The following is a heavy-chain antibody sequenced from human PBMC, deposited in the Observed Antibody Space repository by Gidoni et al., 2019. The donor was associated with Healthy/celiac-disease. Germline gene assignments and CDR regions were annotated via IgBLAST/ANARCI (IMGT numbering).Heavy chain of an antibody. CDR3: ARSLSVAPWEPLSDY. D-gene: IGHD2-15*01. CDR2: IYPGDSDT. V-gene: IGHV5-51*01. CDR1: GYSFTSYW. J-gene: IGHJ4*02. Sequence: EVQLVQSGAEVKKPGESLKISCKGSGYSFTSYWIGWVRQMPGKGLEWMWIIYPGDSDTRYSPSFQGQVTISADKSISTAYLQWSSLKASDTAMYYCARSLSVAPWEPLSDYWGQGTLVTVSS.